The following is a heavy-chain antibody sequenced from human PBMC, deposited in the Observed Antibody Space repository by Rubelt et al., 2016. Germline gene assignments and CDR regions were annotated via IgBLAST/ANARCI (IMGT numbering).Heavy chain of an antibody. CDR1: GFNFTTAG. CDR2: IVYSGDSQ. Sequence: GGGLVQPGGSLRLSCAASGFNFTTAGMTWIRQAPGKGLEWVSTIVYSGDSQYYAGPVKGRFTISRDNARNSLFLQMNNLRADDTAVYYCARDGSEWSRDYWGPGTLVTVSS. D-gene: IGHD1-26*01. CDR3: ARDGSEWSRDY. V-gene: IGHV3-21*01. J-gene: IGHJ4*02.